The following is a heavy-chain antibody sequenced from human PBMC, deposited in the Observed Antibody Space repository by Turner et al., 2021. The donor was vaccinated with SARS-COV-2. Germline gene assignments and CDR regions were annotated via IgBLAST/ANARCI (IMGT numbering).Heavy chain of an antibody. CDR3: ARQTGPIRGVILRRGGDDHYAVDV. Sequence: QVQLPESGPGLVKPSETLSLICTVSGGPINSDHCSWIRPPPGKGLEWLGDIHYSGSTNYNFSLKGRCTMSLDTSKNQFSLRVTSVTAADTAVYYCARQTGPIRGVILRRGGDDHYAVDVWGQVTTVTVSS. V-gene: IGHV4-59*08. J-gene: IGHJ6*02. D-gene: IGHD3-10*01. CDR2: IHYSGST. CDR1: GGPINSDH.